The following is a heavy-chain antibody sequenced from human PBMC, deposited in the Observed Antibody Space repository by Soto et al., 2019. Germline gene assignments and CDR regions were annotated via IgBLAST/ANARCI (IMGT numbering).Heavy chain of an antibody. D-gene: IGHD3-22*01. CDR3: AREGVVYQDSRRYNDDAFDL. V-gene: IGHV3-7*01. J-gene: IGHJ3*01. CDR2: IQKDGSDK. CDR1: GFTFSRYY. Sequence: EVQLVESGGGLVLPGGSLRLSCAASGFTFSRYYMSWVRQAPGKGLEWVANIQKDGSDKYYVDSVKGRFTISRDNAKNSLFLQMNNLRAEDTAVYYCAREGVVYQDSRRYNDDAFDLWGQGTMVTVSS.